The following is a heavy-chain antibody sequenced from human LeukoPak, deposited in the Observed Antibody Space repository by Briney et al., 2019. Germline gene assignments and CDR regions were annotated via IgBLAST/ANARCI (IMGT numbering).Heavy chain of an antibody. CDR1: GGSISTYF. CDR2: LYTSGST. V-gene: IGHV4-4*07. CDR3: ARRSPGTRPTLTNSLDP. D-gene: IGHD4-17*01. Sequence: SETLSLTCTVSGGSISTYFWSWIRQPAGKGLEWIGRLYTSGSTNYNPSLKSRLTMSADTSKNQFSLNLRSVTAADTAVYYCARRSPGTRPTLTNSLDPWGQGTLVTVSS. J-gene: IGHJ5*02.